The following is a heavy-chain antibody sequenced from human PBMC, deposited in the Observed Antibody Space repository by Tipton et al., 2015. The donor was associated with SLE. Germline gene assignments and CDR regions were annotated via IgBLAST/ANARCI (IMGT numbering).Heavy chain of an antibody. V-gene: IGHV3-23*01. J-gene: IGHJ3*02. D-gene: IGHD2-15*01. CDR3: AKDVPPQILLGVFDM. CDR1: GFTFSSYA. Sequence: SLRLSCATSGFTFSSYAMSWVRQAPGMGLEWVSSISPNGVRTHDADSVKGRFTVSRDNSRNTLYLQMNSLRAEDTAVYYCAKDVPPQILLGVFDMWGQGTMVAVSS. CDR2: ISPNGVRT.